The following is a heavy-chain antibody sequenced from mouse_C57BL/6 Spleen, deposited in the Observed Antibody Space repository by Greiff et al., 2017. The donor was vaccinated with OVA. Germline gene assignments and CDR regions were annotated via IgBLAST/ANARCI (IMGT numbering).Heavy chain of an antibody. CDR2: IDPEDGDT. CDR3: RTRGGGNAMDY. CDR1: GFNIKDYY. D-gene: IGHD1-1*02. Sequence: VHVKQSGAELVRPGASVKLSCTASGFNIKDYYMHWVKQRPEQGLEWIGRIDPEDGDTEYAPKFQGKATMTADTSSNTAYLQLSSLTSEDTAVYYCRTRGGGNAMDYWGQGTSVTVSS. J-gene: IGHJ4*01. V-gene: IGHV14-1*01.